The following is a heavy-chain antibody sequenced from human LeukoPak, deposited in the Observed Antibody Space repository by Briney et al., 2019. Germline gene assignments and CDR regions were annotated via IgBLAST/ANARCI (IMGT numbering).Heavy chain of an antibody. D-gene: IGHD6-19*01. V-gene: IGHV3-30*18. J-gene: IGHJ4*02. Sequence: GGSLRLSCAASGFTFRSYGMHWVRQAPGKGLEWVAVISYDGSNKYYADSVKGRFTISRDNSKNTLYLQMNSLRTEDTAVYYCAKAYSSGFWYFDYWGQGTLVTVSS. CDR1: GFTFRSYG. CDR3: AKAYSSGFWYFDY. CDR2: ISYDGSNK.